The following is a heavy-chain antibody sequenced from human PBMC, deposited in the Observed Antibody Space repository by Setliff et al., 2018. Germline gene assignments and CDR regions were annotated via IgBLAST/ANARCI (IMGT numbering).Heavy chain of an antibody. J-gene: IGHJ6*02. Sequence: ASVKVSCKASGYIFSDHYMHWVRQAPGKGIEWMGWINSNGGDTNYAQTFEGRLTLTRDTSIRTTYMELATLRSDDTAVYYCARARHFGMDVWGQGTTVTVSS. V-gene: IGHV1-2*02. CDR1: GYIFSDHY. CDR2: INSNGGDT. CDR3: ARARHFGMDV.